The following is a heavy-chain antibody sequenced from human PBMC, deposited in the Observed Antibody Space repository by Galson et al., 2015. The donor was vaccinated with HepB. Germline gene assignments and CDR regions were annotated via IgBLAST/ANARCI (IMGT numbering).Heavy chain of an antibody. Sequence: ETLSLTCSVSGASISISTFYLVWIRQTPVKGLEWIGNVHSSGVTYYNPSLNNRVTISGDTAKNQFSLRVRSVTAADTAVYYCVRALGGSYFYGMDVWGQGTTVIVSS. CDR3: VRALGGSYFYGMDV. V-gene: IGHV4-39*01. CDR2: VHSSGVT. CDR1: GASISISTFY. J-gene: IGHJ6*02.